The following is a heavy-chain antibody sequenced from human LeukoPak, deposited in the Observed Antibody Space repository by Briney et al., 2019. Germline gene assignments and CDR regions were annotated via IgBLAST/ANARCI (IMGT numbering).Heavy chain of an antibody. CDR3: ARQGAVTAPLNWYFDL. D-gene: IGHD4-17*01. J-gene: IGHJ2*01. Sequence: GESLKISCXGSGYSFTNYGIGWERQMPGKGLEWMRIIYPGDSDTRYSPSFQGQVTISADKSISTAYLQWSSLKASDTAMYYCARQGAVTAPLNWYFDLWGRGTLVTVSS. CDR1: GYSFTNYG. V-gene: IGHV5-51*01. CDR2: IYPGDSDT.